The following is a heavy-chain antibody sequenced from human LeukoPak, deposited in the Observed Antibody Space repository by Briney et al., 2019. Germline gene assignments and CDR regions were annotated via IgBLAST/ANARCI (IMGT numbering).Heavy chain of an antibody. Sequence: GGSLRLSCAASGFTFSVYAMSWVRQAPGKGLEWVSSLSGSTGSTFYADSVKGRFTISRDNSKNMLYLQMNSLRAEDTAVYYCAKVEGSGSYYNIRYFDFWGQGTLVTVSS. CDR1: GFTFSVYA. V-gene: IGHV3-23*01. J-gene: IGHJ4*02. D-gene: IGHD3-10*01. CDR3: AKVEGSGSYYNIRYFDF. CDR2: LSGSTGST.